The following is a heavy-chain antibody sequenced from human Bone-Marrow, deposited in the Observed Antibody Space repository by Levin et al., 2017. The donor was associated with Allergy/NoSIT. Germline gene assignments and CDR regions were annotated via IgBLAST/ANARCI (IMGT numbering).Heavy chain of an antibody. Sequence: GESLKISCKASGYTFTSYGISWVRQAPGQGHEWMGWISAYNGNTNYAQKLQGRVTMTTDTSTSTAYMELRSLRSDDTAVYYCARNYYYDSSGELAGFDYWGQGTLVTVSS. CDR3: ARNYYYDSSGELAGFDY. V-gene: IGHV1-18*01. CDR2: ISAYNGNT. J-gene: IGHJ4*02. D-gene: IGHD3-22*01. CDR1: GYTFTSYG.